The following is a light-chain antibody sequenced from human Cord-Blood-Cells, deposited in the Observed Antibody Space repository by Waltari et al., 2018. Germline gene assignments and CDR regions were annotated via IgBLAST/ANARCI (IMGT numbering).Light chain of an antibody. V-gene: IGKV1-5*03. CDR2: KAS. J-gene: IGKJ1*01. CDR3: QQYKSYSWT. CDR1: HRISSW. Sequence: DLQMTPSPSTLSASVGDRVTITCRASHRISSWLAWYQQKPVKAPKLLIYKASSLESGVPSRFSGSGSGTEFTITISSLQPDDFATYYCQQYKSYSWTFGQGTKVEIK.